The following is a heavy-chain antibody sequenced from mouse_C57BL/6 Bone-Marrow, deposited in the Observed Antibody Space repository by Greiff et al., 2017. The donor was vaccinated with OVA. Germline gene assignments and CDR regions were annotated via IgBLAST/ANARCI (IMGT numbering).Heavy chain of an antibody. J-gene: IGHJ4*01. CDR1: GYTFTSYW. V-gene: IGHV1-53*01. D-gene: IGHD1-1*01. CDR2: INPSNGGT. CDR3: AREGYGSSYYAMDY. Sequence: QVQLQQPGTELVKPGASVKLSCKASGYTFTSYWMHWVKQRPGQGLEWIGNINPSNGGTNYNEKFKSKATLTVDKSSCTAYMQLSRLTSEDSAVYYCAREGYGSSYYAMDYWCRGTSVPVSS.